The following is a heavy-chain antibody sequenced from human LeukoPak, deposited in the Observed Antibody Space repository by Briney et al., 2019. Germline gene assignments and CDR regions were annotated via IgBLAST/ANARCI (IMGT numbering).Heavy chain of an antibody. V-gene: IGHV4-39*01. CDR1: GGSISSSSYY. CDR3: ARRPKYCSSTSCYGDY. J-gene: IGHJ4*02. CDR2: IYYSGST. Sequence: SETLSLTCTVSGGSISSSSYYWGWIRQPPGKGLEWIGSIYYSGSTYYNPSLKSRVTISVDTSKNQFSLKLSSVTAADMAVYYCARRPKYCSSTSCYGDYWGQGTLVTVSS. D-gene: IGHD2-2*01.